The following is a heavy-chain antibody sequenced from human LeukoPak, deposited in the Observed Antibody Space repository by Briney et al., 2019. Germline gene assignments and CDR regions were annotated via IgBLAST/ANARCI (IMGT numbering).Heavy chain of an antibody. D-gene: IGHD3-10*01. CDR1: GDSVSTNSAA. Sequence: SQTPSLTCAISGDSVSTNSAAWNWIRQSPSRGLEWLGRTYYRSKWYTDYVVSVKSRITICPDTSKNQLSLQLNSVTPEDTAVYYCARGVGRLDYWGQGTLVTVSS. V-gene: IGHV6-1*01. CDR2: TYYRSKWYT. CDR3: ARGVGRLDY. J-gene: IGHJ4*02.